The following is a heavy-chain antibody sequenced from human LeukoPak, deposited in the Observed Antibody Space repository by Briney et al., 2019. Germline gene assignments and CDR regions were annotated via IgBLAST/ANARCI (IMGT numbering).Heavy chain of an antibody. J-gene: IGHJ4*02. CDR3: ARSHSRVGFDF. CDR1: GFIFSSHW. CDR2: IKHDGTEQ. D-gene: IGHD6-13*01. V-gene: IGHV3-7*04. Sequence: GGSLRLSCAASGFIFSSHWMSWVRQAPGKGLEWVANIKHDGTEQYFVDSVKGRFTISRDNAKNSLFLQMNSLRAEDTAVYYCARSHSRVGFDFWGQGTLVTVSS.